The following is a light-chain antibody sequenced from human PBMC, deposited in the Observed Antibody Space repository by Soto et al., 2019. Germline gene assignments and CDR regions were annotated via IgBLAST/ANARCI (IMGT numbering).Light chain of an antibody. CDR2: LGS. CDR3: MQSLESVT. J-gene: IGKJ4*01. Sequence: EIVLTQSPLSLPVTPGEPASISCRANQSLLNSHGYNYLDWYLQKPGQSPQLLIFLGSNRASGVPDRFSGSGSGTDFTLKISRVEADDVGVYYCMQSLESVTFGGGTKVEIK. CDR1: QSLLNSHGYNY. V-gene: IGKV2-28*01.